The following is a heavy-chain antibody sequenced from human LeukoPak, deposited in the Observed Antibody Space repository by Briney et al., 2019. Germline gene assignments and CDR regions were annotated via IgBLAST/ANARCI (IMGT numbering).Heavy chain of an antibody. J-gene: IGHJ4*02. V-gene: IGHV4-34*01. CDR2: INHSGST. Sequence: SETLSLTCAVYGGSFSGYYWSWIRQPPGKGLEWIGEINHSGSTNYNPSLKSRVTISVDTSKNQFSLKLSSVTAADTAVYYCARSLNADYTWNYGDWGQGTLVTVSS. CDR3: ARSLNADYTWNYGD. D-gene: IGHD1-7*01. CDR1: GGSFSGYY.